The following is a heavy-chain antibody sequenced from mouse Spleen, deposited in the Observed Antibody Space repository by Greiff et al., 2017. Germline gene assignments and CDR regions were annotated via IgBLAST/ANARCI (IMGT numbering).Heavy chain of an antibody. V-gene: IGHV1-63*01. CDR3: ARLGDWYFDV. J-gene: IGHJ1*01. CDR1: GYTFTNYW. CDR2: IYPGGGYT. Sequence: VHLVESGAELVRPGTSVKMSCKASGYTFTNYWIGWAKQRPGHGLEWIGDIYPGGGYTNYNEKFKGKATLTADKSSSTAYMQFSSLTSEDSAIYYCARLGDWYFDVWGAGTTVTVSS.